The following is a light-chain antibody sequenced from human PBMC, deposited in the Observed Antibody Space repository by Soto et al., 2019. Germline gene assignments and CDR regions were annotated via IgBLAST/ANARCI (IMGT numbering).Light chain of an antibody. V-gene: IGKV2-28*01. CDR3: QPYETFSGT. J-gene: IGKJ1*01. CDR2: LGS. Sequence: DIVMTQSPLSLPVTPGEPASISCRSSQSLLHSNGYNYLDWYLQKPGQSPQLLIYLGSNRASGVPDRFSGSGSGTKFTLTIASLQPEDFATYYCQPYETFSGTFGPGTKVEI. CDR1: QSLLHSNGYNY.